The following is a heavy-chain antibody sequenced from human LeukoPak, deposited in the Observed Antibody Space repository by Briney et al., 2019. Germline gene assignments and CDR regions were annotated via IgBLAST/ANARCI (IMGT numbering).Heavy chain of an antibody. J-gene: IGHJ3*02. V-gene: IGHV3-11*04. CDR1: GFTFSDYY. CDR3: ARGTVLDAFDI. CDR2: ISSGGSTI. D-gene: IGHD4-17*01. Sequence: GGSLRLSCAASGFTFSDYYMTWIRQAPGKGLEWVSYISSGGSTIYYADSVKGRFTISRDNAKNSLYLQVNSLRADDTAVYYCARGTVLDAFDIWGQGTMVTVSS.